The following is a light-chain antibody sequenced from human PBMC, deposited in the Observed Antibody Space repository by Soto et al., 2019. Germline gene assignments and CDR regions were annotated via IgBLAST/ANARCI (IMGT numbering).Light chain of an antibody. CDR2: SNN. CDR3: AACEDTPNGLYV. Sequence: QSVLTQPPSASGTPGQRVTISCSGSSSNIGSNTVNWYQQLPGAAPQLLIYSNNQRPSGVPDRFSCSKSGTSTSLAISGLQSEDGTDDYCAACEDTPNGLYVFGTGTKLTVL. V-gene: IGLV1-44*01. J-gene: IGLJ1*01. CDR1: SSNIGSNT.